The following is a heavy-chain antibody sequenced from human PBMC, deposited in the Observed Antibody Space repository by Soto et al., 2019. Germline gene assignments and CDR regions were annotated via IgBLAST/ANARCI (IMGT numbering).Heavy chain of an antibody. Sequence: QVQLVESGGGVVQPGRSLRLSCAASGFTFSSYAMHWVRQAPGKGLEWVAVISYDGSNKYYADSVKGRFTISRDNSKNTLYLQMNSLRAEDTAVYYCARERQLGPIYYGMDVWGQGTTVTVSS. CDR2: ISYDGSNK. CDR1: GFTFSSYA. J-gene: IGHJ6*02. D-gene: IGHD6-6*01. CDR3: ARERQLGPIYYGMDV. V-gene: IGHV3-30-3*01.